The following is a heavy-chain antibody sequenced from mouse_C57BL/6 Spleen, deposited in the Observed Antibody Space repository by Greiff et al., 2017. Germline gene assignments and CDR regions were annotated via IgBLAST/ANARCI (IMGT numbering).Heavy chain of an antibody. Sequence: VQLQQSGAELVRPGDSVKLSCTASGFNIKDDYMHWVKQRPEQGLEWIGWIDPENGDTEYASKFQGKATITADTSSNTAYLQLSSLTSEDTAVYYCTTGLRPAWFAYWGQGTLVTVSA. J-gene: IGHJ3*01. V-gene: IGHV14-4*01. CDR2: IDPENGDT. D-gene: IGHD2-4*01. CDR3: TTGLRPAWFAY. CDR1: GFNIKDDY.